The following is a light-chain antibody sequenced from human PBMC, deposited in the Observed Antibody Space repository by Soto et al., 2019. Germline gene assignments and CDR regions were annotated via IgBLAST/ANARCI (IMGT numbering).Light chain of an antibody. Sequence: DIQMTESASSMSASLGYRVAITCRASQSISSYLNWYQQKPGKAPKVLIYAASTLQSGVPSRFSGSGSGTEFTLTISSLKTEDFATYDCLQHSSYPLTFGGGTKVDIK. CDR3: LQHSSYPLT. CDR2: AAS. CDR1: QSISSY. V-gene: IGKV1-9*01. J-gene: IGKJ4*01.